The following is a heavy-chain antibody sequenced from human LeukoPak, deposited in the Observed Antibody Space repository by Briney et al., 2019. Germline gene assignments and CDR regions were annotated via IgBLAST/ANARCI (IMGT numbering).Heavy chain of an antibody. D-gene: IGHD6-19*01. CDR3: ARLEAVAGTRIFDY. V-gene: IGHV4-39*07. CDR2: IYYSGST. J-gene: IGHJ4*02. Sequence: WVRLSPGKGLEWIGSIYYSGSTYYNPSLKSRVTISVDTSKNQFSLKLSSVTAADTAVYYCARLEAVAGTRIFDYWGQGTLVTVSS.